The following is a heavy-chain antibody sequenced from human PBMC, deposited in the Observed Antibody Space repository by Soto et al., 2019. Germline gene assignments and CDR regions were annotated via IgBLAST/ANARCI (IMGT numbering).Heavy chain of an antibody. D-gene: IGHD3-3*01. V-gene: IGHV1-2*04. Sequence: ASVKVSCKASGYTFTGYYMHWVRQAPGQGLEWMGWINPNSGGTNYAQKFQGWVTMTRDTSISTAYMELSRLRSDDTAVYYCARSDSQLYYDFWSGYPGDVWGQGSTVTVS. CDR3: ARSDSQLYYDFWSGYPGDV. CDR2: INPNSGGT. CDR1: GYTFTGYY. J-gene: IGHJ6*02.